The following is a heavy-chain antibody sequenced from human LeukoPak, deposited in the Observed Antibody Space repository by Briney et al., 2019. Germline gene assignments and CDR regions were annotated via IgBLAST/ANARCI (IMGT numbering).Heavy chain of an antibody. V-gene: IGHV4-31*03. Sequence: SETLSLTCSVSGGAISYSSYYWSWIRQHPGKGLEWIGYIYYSGNTYYNPSLKSRVTISVDTSKNQFSLKMSSVTAADTAVYYCARRDYDSGGHYGPDNWFDPWGQGIQVTVSP. CDR3: ARRDYDSGGHYGPDNWFDP. CDR2: IYYSGNT. D-gene: IGHD3-22*01. CDR1: GGAISYSSYY. J-gene: IGHJ5*02.